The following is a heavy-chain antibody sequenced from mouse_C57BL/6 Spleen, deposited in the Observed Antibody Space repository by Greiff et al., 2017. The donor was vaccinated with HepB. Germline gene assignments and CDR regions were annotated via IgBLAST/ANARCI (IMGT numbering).Heavy chain of an antibody. CDR3: ATNYYGSSHYFDD. J-gene: IGHJ2*01. V-gene: IGHV5-4*03. CDR1: GFTFSSYA. Sequence: EVKLVESGGGLVKPGGSLKLSCAASGFTFSSYAMSWVRQTPEKRLEWVATISDGGSYTYYPDNVKGRFTISRDNAKNNLYLQMSHLKSEDTAMYYCATNYYGSSHYFDDWGQGTTLTVSS. CDR2: ISDGGSYT. D-gene: IGHD1-1*01.